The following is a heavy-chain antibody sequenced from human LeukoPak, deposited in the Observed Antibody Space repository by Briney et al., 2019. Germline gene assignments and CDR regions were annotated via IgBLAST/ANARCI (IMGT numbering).Heavy chain of an antibody. CDR3: ARVRDSSSWLDY. V-gene: IGHV1-69*13. J-gene: IGHJ4*02. D-gene: IGHD6-13*01. CDR2: IIPIFGTA. CDR1: GGTFSSYA. Sequence: SVKVSCKASGGTFSSYAISWVRQAPGQGLEWMGGIIPIFGTANYAQKFQGRVTITADESTSTAYMELRSLRSDDTAVYYCARVRDSSSWLDYWGQGTLVTVSS.